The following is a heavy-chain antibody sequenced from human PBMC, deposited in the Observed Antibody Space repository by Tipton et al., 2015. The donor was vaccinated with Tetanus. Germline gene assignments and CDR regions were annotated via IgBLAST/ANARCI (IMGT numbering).Heavy chain of an antibody. J-gene: IGHJ3*02. CDR3: ARIGWLQQNKPVFDI. D-gene: IGHD5-24*01. CDR1: GGSISSYY. CDR2: VHYTGKD. V-gene: IGHV4-59*13. Sequence: QVQLVQSGPEVKPSETLSLTCTVSGGSISSYYWSWIRQRPGRGLEWVGYVHYTGKDNYSPSLRSRVTLSVDTSKNQFSLKMNSVTAADTAVYYCARIGWLQQNKPVFDIWGQGTMVTVSS.